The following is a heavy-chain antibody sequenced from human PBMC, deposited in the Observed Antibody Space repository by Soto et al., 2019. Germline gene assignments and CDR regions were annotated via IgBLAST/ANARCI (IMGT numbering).Heavy chain of an antibody. CDR1: GASITSGAYY. J-gene: IGHJ5*02. CDR3: ARGSRFDT. CDR2: IYYTGST. D-gene: IGHD1-26*01. Sequence: SETLSLTCTVSGASITSGAYYWTWVRQHPVKGLEWIGHIYYTGSTYYNPSLKSRLNISLDTSKNQFSLQLESMTAADTAIYYCARGSRFDTWGQGTLVT. V-gene: IGHV4-31*03.